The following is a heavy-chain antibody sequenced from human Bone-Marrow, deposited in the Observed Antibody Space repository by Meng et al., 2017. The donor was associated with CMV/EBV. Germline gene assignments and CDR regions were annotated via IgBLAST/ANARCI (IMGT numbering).Heavy chain of an antibody. CDR1: GFTFSSYG. Sequence: GESLKISCAASGFTFSSYGMHWVRQAPGKGLEWVAFIRYDGSNKYYADSVKGRFTISRDNSKNTLYLQMNSLRAEDTAVYYCAKDGGYYYDSSGTLDVWGQGTTVTVYS. J-gene: IGHJ6*02. V-gene: IGHV3-30*02. CDR3: AKDGGYYYDSSGTLDV. D-gene: IGHD3-22*01. CDR2: IRYDGSNK.